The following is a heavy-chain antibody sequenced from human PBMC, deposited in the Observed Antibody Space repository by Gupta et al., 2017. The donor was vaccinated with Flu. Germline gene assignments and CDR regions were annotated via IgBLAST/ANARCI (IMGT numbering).Heavy chain of an antibody. CDR2: LSHFGGTT. CDR1: RSSFSSYA. J-gene: IGHJ4*02. D-gene: IGHD4-17*01. Sequence: EVQLVESGGALVQPGGSLRLSCAASRSSFSSYAMNWVRQAPGKGLEWVAFLSHFGGTTYYADSVRGRFTISRDNAKNSLALQMDSLRVEDTAIYYCARDDAGYGDYTGADYWGQGTLVTVSS. CDR3: ARDDAGYGDYTGADY. V-gene: IGHV3-48*03.